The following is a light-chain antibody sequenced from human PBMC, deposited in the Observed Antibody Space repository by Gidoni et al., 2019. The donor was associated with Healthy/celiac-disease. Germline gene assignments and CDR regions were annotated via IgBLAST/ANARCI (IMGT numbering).Light chain of an antibody. Sequence: RVTITCRASQSISSYLNWYQQKPGKAPKLLIYAASSLQSGVPSRFSGSGSGTDFTLTISSLQPEDFATYYCQQRRTFGQGTKLEIK. CDR3: QQRRT. CDR1: QSISSY. J-gene: IGKJ2*01. CDR2: AAS. V-gene: IGKV1-39*01.